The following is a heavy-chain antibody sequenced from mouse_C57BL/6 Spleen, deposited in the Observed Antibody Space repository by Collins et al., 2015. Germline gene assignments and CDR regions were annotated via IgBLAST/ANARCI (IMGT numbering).Heavy chain of an antibody. CDR3: AREDYYGSSGY. CDR2: IYPGSGST. CDR1: GYTFTSYG. J-gene: IGHJ2*01. Sequence: VQLQQSGAELVRPGSSVKMSCKTSGYTFTSYGINWVKQRPGQGLEWIGDIYPGSGSTNYNEKFKSKATLTVDTSSSTAYMQLSSLTSEDSAVYYCAREDYYGSSGYWGQGTTLTVSS. D-gene: IGHD1-1*01. V-gene: IGHV1-55*01.